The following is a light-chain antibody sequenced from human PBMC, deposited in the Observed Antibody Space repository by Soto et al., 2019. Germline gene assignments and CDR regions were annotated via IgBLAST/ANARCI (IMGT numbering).Light chain of an antibody. J-gene: IGLJ1*01. CDR2: EVN. CDR1: SSDVGAYDY. Sequence: QSALTQPPSASGSPGQSVTISCTGTSSDVGAYDYVCWYQQHPGKAPKLMIYEVNKRPSGVPDRFSGSKSGNTASLTVSGLQAGDEADYYCCSYAGSYTHVFGTGTKLTVL. CDR3: CSYAGSYTHV. V-gene: IGLV2-8*01.